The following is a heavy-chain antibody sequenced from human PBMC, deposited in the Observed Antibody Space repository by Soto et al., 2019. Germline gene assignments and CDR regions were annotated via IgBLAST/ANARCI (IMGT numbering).Heavy chain of an antibody. J-gene: IGHJ6*02. CDR2: INHSGGT. CDR3: ASGGIAARREYYYYGMDV. CDR1: GGSFSGYY. D-gene: IGHD6-6*01. V-gene: IGHV4-34*01. Sequence: SETLSLTFAVYGGSFSGYYWSWIRQPPGKGLEWIGEINHSGGTNYNPSLKSRVTISVDTSKNQFSLKLSSVTAADTAVYYCASGGIAARREYYYYGMDVWGQGTTVTVSS.